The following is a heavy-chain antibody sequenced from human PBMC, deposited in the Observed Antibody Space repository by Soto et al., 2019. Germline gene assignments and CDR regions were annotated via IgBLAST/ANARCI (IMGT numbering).Heavy chain of an antibody. CDR3: ARKQSDFDWSLDY. CDR1: GFTFTDYG. D-gene: IGHD3-9*01. CDR2: IWYDGNNK. Sequence: GGSLRLSCAASGFTFTDYGMHWVRQAPGKGLEWVAVIWYDGNNKYYADSVKGRFTISRDNSKNTLYLQMSSLRAEGTAVYYCARKQSDFDWSLDYWGQGTLVTVSS. J-gene: IGHJ4*02. V-gene: IGHV3-33*01.